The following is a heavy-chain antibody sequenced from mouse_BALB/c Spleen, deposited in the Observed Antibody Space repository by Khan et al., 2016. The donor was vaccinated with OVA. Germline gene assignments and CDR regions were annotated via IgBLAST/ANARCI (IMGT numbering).Heavy chain of an antibody. V-gene: IGHV1-7*01. D-gene: IGHD1-1*01. CDR1: GYTFINYW. CDR3: ARRGLRWDFDY. CDR2: INPSTGYT. J-gene: IGHJ2*01. Sequence: VQLQQSGAELAKPGASVKMSCKASGYTFINYWILWVKQRPGQGLEWIGYINPSTGYTEYNQNFKDKATLTADKSSSTADMQLSSLTSEVSAVYYCARRGLRWDFDYWGQGTTLTVSS.